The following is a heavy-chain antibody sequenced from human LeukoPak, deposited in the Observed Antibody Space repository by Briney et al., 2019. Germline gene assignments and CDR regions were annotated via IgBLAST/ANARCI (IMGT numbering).Heavy chain of an antibody. CDR1: GFTFGSYG. D-gene: IGHD2-2*01. Sequence: GGSLRLSCAASGFTFGSYGMHWVRQAPGRGLEWMTFIRYDGNEKFYSDSVKGRITVSRDNSKNTLYLQMSSLRPEDTAIYYCARDGATYCSSTSCVRYYYMDVWGKGTTVTVSS. V-gene: IGHV3-30*02. J-gene: IGHJ6*03. CDR2: IRYDGNEK. CDR3: ARDGATYCSSTSCVRYYYMDV.